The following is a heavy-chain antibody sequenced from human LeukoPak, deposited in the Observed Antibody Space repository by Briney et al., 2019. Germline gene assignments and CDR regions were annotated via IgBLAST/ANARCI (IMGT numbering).Heavy chain of an antibody. CDR3: ARAVVRGVINFDY. D-gene: IGHD3-10*01. Sequence: GGSLRLSCAASGFTFSQYWMSWVRQAPGKGLEWVANIKHDGSAKQDGSEKNYVDSVKGRFTISRDNAKNSLYLQMNSLRAEDTAVYYCARAVVRGVINFDYWGQGTLVTVSS. V-gene: IGHV3-7*01. CDR2: IKHDGSAKQDGSEK. CDR1: GFTFSQYW. J-gene: IGHJ4*02.